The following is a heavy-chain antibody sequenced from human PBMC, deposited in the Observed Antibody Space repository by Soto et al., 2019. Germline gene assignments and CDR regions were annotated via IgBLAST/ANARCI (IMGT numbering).Heavy chain of an antibody. J-gene: IGHJ3*02. CDR1: GYTFTSYG. CDR3: ARVDIVVVVAAKGEAFDI. D-gene: IGHD2-15*01. Sequence: ASVKVSGKASGYTFTSYGISWVRQAPGQGLEWMGWISAYNGNTNYAQKLQGRVTMTTDTSTSTAYMELRSLRSDDTAVYYCARVDIVVVVAAKGEAFDIWGQGTMVTVSS. CDR2: ISAYNGNT. V-gene: IGHV1-18*04.